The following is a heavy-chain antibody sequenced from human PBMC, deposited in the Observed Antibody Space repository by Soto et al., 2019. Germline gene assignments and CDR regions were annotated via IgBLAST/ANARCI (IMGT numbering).Heavy chain of an antibody. CDR3: ARDGQTAAGYAFDV. Sequence: SLRLSCEASGFTFSRNDIHWVRQAPGKGLEWVADITSDGSKKYYADSVKGRLIISRDNSKNTLFLQMNSLRAEDTAVYYCARDGQTAAGYAFDVWGQGTTVTVSS. CDR1: GFTFSRND. V-gene: IGHV3-33*01. CDR2: ITSDGSKK. J-gene: IGHJ6*02. D-gene: IGHD6-25*01.